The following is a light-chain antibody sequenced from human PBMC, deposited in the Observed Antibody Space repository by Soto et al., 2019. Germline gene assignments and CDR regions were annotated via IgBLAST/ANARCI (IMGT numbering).Light chain of an antibody. CDR3: SSYTGSNTYVV. Sequence: QSALTQPASVSGSPGQSIAISCIGTSSDVGAYNYVSWYQQHPGKAPELMIYDVSNRPSGVSNRFSGSKSGNTASLTISGLQAEDEADYYCSSYTGSNTYVVFGGGTKLTVL. J-gene: IGLJ2*01. CDR1: SSDVGAYNY. CDR2: DVS. V-gene: IGLV2-14*01.